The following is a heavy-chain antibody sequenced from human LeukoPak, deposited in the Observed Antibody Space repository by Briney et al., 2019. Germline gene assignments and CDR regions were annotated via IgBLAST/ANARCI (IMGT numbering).Heavy chain of an antibody. Sequence: HPGESLRPSCAASGFTFSSYAMSWVRQAPGRGLEWVSVMSGSGTTTYYADSVKGRFTISRHNSKNTLYLQMTSLRAEDTAVYYCARDIPVDSRSSVPKPVRDSWGQGTLVTVSS. CDR3: ARDIPVDSRSSVPKPVRDS. CDR2: MSGSGTTT. CDR1: GFTFSSYA. J-gene: IGHJ5*02. V-gene: IGHV3-23*01. D-gene: IGHD6-6*01.